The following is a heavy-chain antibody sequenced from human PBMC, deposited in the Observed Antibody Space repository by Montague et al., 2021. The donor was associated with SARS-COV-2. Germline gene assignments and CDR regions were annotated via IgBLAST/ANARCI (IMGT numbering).Heavy chain of an antibody. CDR2: ISYDGSNK. CDR1: GFTFSSYA. CDR3: ARVSAGLYSTPSDY. D-gene: IGHD6-13*01. Sequence: SLRLSCAASGFTFSSYAMHWVRQAPGKGLEWVAVISYDGSNKYYADSVEGRFTISRDNSKNTLYLQMNSLRAEDTAVYYCARVSAGLYSTPSDYWGQGTLVTVSS. V-gene: IGHV3-30-3*01. J-gene: IGHJ4*02.